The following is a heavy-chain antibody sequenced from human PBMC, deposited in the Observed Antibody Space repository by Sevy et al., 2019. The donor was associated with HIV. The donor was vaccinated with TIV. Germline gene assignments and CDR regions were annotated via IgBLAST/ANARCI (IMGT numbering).Heavy chain of an antibody. Sequence: GGSLRLSCAASGFTFSNAWMSWVRQAPGKGLEWVGRIKSKTDGGTTDYAAPVKGRFTIPSDDSKNTLYLQMNSLKTEDTAIYYAASDSINRGISARHDYWGQGTLVTVSS. CDR1: GFTFSNAW. V-gene: IGHV3-15*01. CDR3: ASDSINRGISARHDY. D-gene: IGHD3-10*01. CDR2: IKSKTDGGTT. J-gene: IGHJ4*02.